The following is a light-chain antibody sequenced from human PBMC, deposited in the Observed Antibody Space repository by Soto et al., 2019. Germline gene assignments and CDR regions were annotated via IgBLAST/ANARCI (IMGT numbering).Light chain of an antibody. CDR2: DAS. J-gene: IGKJ2*01. CDR3: QQRSNWPPYT. Sequence: EIVLTQSPATLSLSPGERAILSCRASQSVSSYLAWYQQKPGQAPRLLMYDASNRATGIPARFSGSGSGTDFTLTISSLEPEDFAVYYCQQRSNWPPYTFGQGTKLEIK. CDR1: QSVSSY. V-gene: IGKV3-11*01.